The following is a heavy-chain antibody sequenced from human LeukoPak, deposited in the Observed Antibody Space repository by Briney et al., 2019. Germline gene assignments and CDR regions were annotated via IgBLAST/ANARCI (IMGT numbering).Heavy chain of an antibody. V-gene: IGHV1-69*06. CDR3: AGPLPIFGRPPPGYYYYYMDV. CDR2: IIPIFGTA. D-gene: IGHD3-3*01. Sequence: GASVKVSCKASGGTFSSYAISWVRQAPGQGLEWMGGIIPIFGTANYAQKFQGRVTITADKSTSTAYMELSSLRSEDTAVYYCAGPLPIFGRPPPGYYYYYMDVWGKGTTVTVSS. CDR1: GGTFSSYA. J-gene: IGHJ6*03.